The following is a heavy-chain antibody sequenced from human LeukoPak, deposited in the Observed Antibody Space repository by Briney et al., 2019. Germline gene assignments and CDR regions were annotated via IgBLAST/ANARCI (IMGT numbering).Heavy chain of an antibody. CDR2: INHSGST. V-gene: IGHV4-34*01. Sequence: SETLSLTCAVYGGSFSGYYWSWIRQPPGKGLEWIGEINHSGSTNYNPSLKSRVTISVDTSKNQFSLKLSSVTAADTAVYHCASIRRPRGRGNAFDIWGQGTMVTVSS. J-gene: IGHJ3*02. D-gene: IGHD1-26*01. CDR3: ASIRRPRGRGNAFDI. CDR1: GGSFSGYY.